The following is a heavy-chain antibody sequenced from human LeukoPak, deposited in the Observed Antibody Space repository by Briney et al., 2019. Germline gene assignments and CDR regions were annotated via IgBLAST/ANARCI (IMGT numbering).Heavy chain of an antibody. CDR3: AKDNRDILTGYYVD. Sequence: GGSLRLSCAASGFTFDDYAMHWVRQAPGKGLEWVSGISWNSGSIGYADSVEGRFTISRDNAKNSLYLQMNSLRAEDMALYYCAKDNRDILTGYYVDWGQGTLVTVSS. CDR2: ISWNSGSI. J-gene: IGHJ4*02. D-gene: IGHD3-9*01. V-gene: IGHV3-9*03. CDR1: GFTFDDYA.